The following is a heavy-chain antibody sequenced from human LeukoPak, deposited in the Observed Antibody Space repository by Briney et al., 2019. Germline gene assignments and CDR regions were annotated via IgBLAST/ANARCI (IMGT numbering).Heavy chain of an antibody. D-gene: IGHD3-22*01. CDR3: ARSFSPNYYDLLDY. V-gene: IGHV4-59*01. CDR1: GGSISTYY. CDR2: IYYSGST. J-gene: IGHJ4*02. Sequence: RSETLSLTCTVSGGSISTYYWSWIRQPPGKGLEWIGYIYYSGSTNYNPSLKSRVTISLDTSKNQFSLKLNSVTAADTAMYYCARSFSPNYYDLLDYWGQGTLVTVSS.